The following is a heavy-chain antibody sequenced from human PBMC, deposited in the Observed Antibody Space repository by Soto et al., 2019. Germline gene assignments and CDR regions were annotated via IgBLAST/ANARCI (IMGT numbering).Heavy chain of an antibody. D-gene: IGHD1-26*01. CDR3: AKEGRGILGSKGFDY. Sequence: QVQLVESGGGVVQPGRSLRLSCAASGFTFSSYGIHWVRQAPGKGLEWVAVISYDGSIKYYADSVKGRFTVSRDNSKNTLFLQLSSLRAADTAVYYCAKEGRGILGSKGFDYWGQGALVTVSS. CDR2: ISYDGSIK. CDR1: GFTFSSYG. J-gene: IGHJ4*02. V-gene: IGHV3-30*18.